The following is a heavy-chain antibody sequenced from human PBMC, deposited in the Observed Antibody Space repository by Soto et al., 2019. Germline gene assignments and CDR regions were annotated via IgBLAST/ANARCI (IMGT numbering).Heavy chain of an antibody. CDR1: GFTFSNYA. CDR3: AKIRGSRSYTNWKFDI. CDR2: IHGGGDYT. V-gene: IGHV3-23*01. J-gene: IGHJ2*01. D-gene: IGHD1-26*01. Sequence: EVQVLESGGGLVQPGGSLRLSCAASGFTFSNYAMSWVRQAPGKGREWVSTIHGGGDYTHYTDSVKGRFTISRDNSRNTLFLQMNSLRAEDRDVYYCAKIRGSRSYTNWKFDIWGRRTLVTVSA.